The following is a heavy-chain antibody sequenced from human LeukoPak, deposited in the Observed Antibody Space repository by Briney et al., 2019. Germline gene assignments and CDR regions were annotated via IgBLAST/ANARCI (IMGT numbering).Heavy chain of an antibody. CDR1: GFSFDDYG. CDR2: INWNGDST. CDR3: ARDLRVVITGSFDS. V-gene: IGHV3-20*04. Sequence: GGSLRLSCAASGFSFDDYGLTWVRQAPGKGLEWVSGINWNGDSTDYADSVKGRFTISRDNAKNSLYPQMNSLRAEDTALYYCARDLRVVITGSFDSWGQGTLVTVSS. D-gene: IGHD3-22*01. J-gene: IGHJ4*02.